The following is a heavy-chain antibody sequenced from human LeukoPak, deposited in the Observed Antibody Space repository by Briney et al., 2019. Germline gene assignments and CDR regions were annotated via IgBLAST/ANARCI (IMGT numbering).Heavy chain of an antibody. CDR3: AKISSH. CDR1: GFIFSSFG. CDR2: IRYDGSSK. D-gene: IGHD3-3*02. Sequence: GGSLRLSCVASGFIFSSFGLHWARQAPGKGLEWVAFIRYDGSSKYYADSVKGRFTISRDISRSTLYLEMNSLRPDDTAVYYCAKISSHWGQGTLVTVSS. V-gene: IGHV3-30*02. J-gene: IGHJ4*02.